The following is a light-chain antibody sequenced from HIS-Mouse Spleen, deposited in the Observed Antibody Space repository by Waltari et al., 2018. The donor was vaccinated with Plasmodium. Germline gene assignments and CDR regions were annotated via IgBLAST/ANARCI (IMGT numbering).Light chain of an antibody. J-gene: IGLJ3*02. Sequence: SYELTQPPSVSVSPGQTARITCSGDALPTKYAYWYQQKSGQAPVLVIYEDSKRPSVIPERFSGSSSGTMATWTIRGAQVEDEADYYCYSTDSSGNHRVFGGGTKLTVL. CDR3: YSTDSSGNHRV. V-gene: IGLV3-10*01. CDR1: ALPTKY. CDR2: EDS.